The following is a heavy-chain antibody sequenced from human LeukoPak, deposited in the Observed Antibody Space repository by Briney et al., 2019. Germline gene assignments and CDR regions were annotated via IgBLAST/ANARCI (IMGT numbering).Heavy chain of an antibody. Sequence: GGSLRLSCAASGFTFSSYWMSWVRQAPGKGLEWVANIKQDGSEKYYVDSVKGRSTISRDNAKNSLYLQMNSLRAEDTAVYYCARDRGYSSFLTDYWGQGTLVTVSS. J-gene: IGHJ4*02. V-gene: IGHV3-7*03. CDR1: GFTFSSYW. CDR2: IKQDGSEK. D-gene: IGHD6-13*01. CDR3: ARDRGYSSFLTDY.